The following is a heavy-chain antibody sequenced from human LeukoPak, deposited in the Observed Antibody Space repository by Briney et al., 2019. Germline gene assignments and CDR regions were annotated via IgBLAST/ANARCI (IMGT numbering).Heavy chain of an antibody. CDR2: IYYSGST. CDR3: ARLTATRGYYYYGMDV. Sequence: SDSLSLTCTVAADSISSYYCSWVRQPPGKGLEWIGYIYYSGSTNYNPSLKSRVTISVDTSKNQFSLKLSSVTAADTAVYYCARLTATRGYYYYGMDVWGQGTTVTVSS. CDR1: ADSISSYY. D-gene: IGHD1-14*01. J-gene: IGHJ6*02. V-gene: IGHV4-59*07.